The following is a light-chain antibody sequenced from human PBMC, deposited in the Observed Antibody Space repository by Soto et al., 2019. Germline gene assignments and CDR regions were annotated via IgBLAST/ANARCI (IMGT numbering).Light chain of an antibody. CDR3: QQRSNWPPVFT. CDR1: QSVSSY. J-gene: IGKJ3*01. Sequence: EIVLTQSPATLSLSPGERATRSCRASQSVSSYLAWYQQKPGQAPRLLIYDASSRATGIPARFSGSGSGTDFTLTISSLEPEDLAVYYCQQRSNWPPVFTFGPGTKVDIK. V-gene: IGKV3-11*01. CDR2: DAS.